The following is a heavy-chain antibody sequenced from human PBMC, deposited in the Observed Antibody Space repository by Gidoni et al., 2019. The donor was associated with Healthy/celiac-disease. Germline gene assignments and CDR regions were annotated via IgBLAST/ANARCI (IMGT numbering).Heavy chain of an antibody. CDR1: GGTCSSYA. CDR2: IIPSFGIA. CDR3: ASRDSSGPRSASPMDV. V-gene: IGHV1-69*17. J-gene: IGHJ6*02. Sequence: QVQLVQSGAEVKKPGSSVKVSCKSSGGTCSSYAISWVRQAPGQGLEWMGGIIPSFGIANYAQKFQGRVTITADKSTSTAYMELSSLRSEDTAVYYCASRDSSGPRSASPMDVWGQGTTVTVSS. D-gene: IGHD3-22*01.